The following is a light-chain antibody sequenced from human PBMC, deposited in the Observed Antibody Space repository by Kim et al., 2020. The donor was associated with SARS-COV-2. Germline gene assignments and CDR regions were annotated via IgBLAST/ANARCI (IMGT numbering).Light chain of an antibody. Sequence: LSPGERATLYCRASQSVTANKLAWIQQKPGQAPRFLIYRASSRATGIPDRFSGSGSGTDFTLTISRLEPEDFAVYYCQQYFTAPLTVGGGTRVEI. J-gene: IGKJ4*01. V-gene: IGKV3-20*01. CDR3: QQYFTAPLT. CDR2: RAS. CDR1: QSVTANK.